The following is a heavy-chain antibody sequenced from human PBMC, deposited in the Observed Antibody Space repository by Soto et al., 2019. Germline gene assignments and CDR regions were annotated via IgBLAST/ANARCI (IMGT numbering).Heavy chain of an antibody. CDR3: ARGNWDKAAAGTFDY. J-gene: IGHJ4*02. D-gene: IGHD6-13*01. CDR1: GFTFSSYA. CDR2: ISGSGGST. Sequence: GGSLRLSCAASGFTFSSYAMSWVRQAPGKGLEWVSAISGSGGSTYYADSVKGRFTISRDNSKNTLYLKMNSLRAEYTAVYYCARGNWDKAAAGTFDYWGQGTLVTVSS. V-gene: IGHV3-23*01.